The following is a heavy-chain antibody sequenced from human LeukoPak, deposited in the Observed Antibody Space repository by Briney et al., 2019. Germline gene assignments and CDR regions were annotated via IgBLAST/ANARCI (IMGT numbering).Heavy chain of an antibody. CDR2: IYPGDSDT. J-gene: IGHJ5*02. D-gene: IGHD3-10*01. CDR3: ARYGSGSNTPGGWFDP. CDR1: GYSFTSYW. Sequence: GESLKISFKGSGYSFTSYWIGWVRQVPGKGLEWMGIIYPGDSDTRYSPSFQGQVTISADKSISTAYLQWSSLKASDTAMYYCARYGSGSNTPGGWFDPWGQGTLVTVSS. V-gene: IGHV5-51*01.